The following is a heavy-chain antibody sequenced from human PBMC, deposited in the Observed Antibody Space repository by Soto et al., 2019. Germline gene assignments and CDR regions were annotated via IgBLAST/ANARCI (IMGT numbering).Heavy chain of an antibody. Sequence: EVQLVESGGGLVKPGGSLRLSCAASGFTFSTYKMNWVRQAPGKGLEWGSSISSSSDYVHYADSVKGRFTISRDNAKNSLSLQLNNLRAEDTAVYYCATAEHWGQGTLVTVSS. CDR1: GFTFSTYK. CDR3: ATAEH. CDR2: ISSSSDYV. J-gene: IGHJ1*01. V-gene: IGHV3-21*01.